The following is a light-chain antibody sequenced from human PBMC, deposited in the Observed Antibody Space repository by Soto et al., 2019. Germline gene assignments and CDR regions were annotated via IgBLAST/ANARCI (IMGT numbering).Light chain of an antibody. CDR1: SSDVGGYNF. Sequence: QSALTQPASVSGSPGQSLTISCTGTSSDVGGYNFVSWYQQHPGKAPKLMIYEVTDRPSGVSNRFSGSKSGSTASLTISGLQAEDEADYYCRSYTSRNTLAFGGGTKVTVL. CDR3: RSYTSRNTLA. V-gene: IGLV2-14*01. CDR2: EVT. J-gene: IGLJ2*01.